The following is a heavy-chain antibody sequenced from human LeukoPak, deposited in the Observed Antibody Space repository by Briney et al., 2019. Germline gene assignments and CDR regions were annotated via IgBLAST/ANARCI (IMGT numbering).Heavy chain of an antibody. CDR3: APSPVASYYYYGMDV. D-gene: IGHD2-2*01. J-gene: IGHJ6*02. CDR1: GFTFSSYA. V-gene: IGHV3-23*01. Sequence: PGGSLRLSCAASGFTFSSYAMSWVRQAPGKGLEWVSAISGSGGSTYYADSVKSRFTISRDNSKNTLYLQMNSLRAEDTAVYYCAPSPVASYYYYGMDVWGQGTTVTVSS. CDR2: ISGSGGST.